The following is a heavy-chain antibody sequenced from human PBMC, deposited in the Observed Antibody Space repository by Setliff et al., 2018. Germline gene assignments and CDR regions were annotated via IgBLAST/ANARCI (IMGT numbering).Heavy chain of an antibody. Sequence: SETLSLTCTVYGASFSDYYWGWIRQPPGKGLEWIGRLHTSGSIDYNPSLKSRVTISVDTSKNQFSLRLRSVTAADTAVYFCARDNTMVGATDYWGLGTLVTVSS. CDR2: LHTSGSI. V-gene: IGHV4-4*08. CDR3: ARDNTMVGATDY. J-gene: IGHJ4*02. CDR1: GASFSDYY. D-gene: IGHD1-26*01.